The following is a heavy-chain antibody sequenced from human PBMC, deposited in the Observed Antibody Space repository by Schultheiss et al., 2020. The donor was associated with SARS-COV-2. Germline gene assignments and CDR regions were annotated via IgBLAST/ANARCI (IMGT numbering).Heavy chain of an antibody. CDR3: ARDQRGLPLDY. J-gene: IGHJ4*02. D-gene: IGHD4-11*01. V-gene: IGHV4-61*01. CDR2: IYYSGST. Sequence: SETLSLTCTVSGGSVSSGSYYWSWIRQPPGKGLEWIGYIYYSGSTNYNPSLKSRVTISVDTSKNQFSLKLSSVTAADTAVYYCARDQRGLPLDYWGQGTLVTVSS. CDR1: GGSVSSGSYY.